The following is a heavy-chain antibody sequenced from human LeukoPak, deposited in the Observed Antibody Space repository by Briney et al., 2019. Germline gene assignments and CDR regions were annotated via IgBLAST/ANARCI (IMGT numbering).Heavy chain of an antibody. Sequence: GRSLRLSCAASGFNFAMHWVRQAPGKGLEWVSGISWNSGSLGYAGSVKGRFTVSRDNAKNSLYLQMNSLRAEDMALYYCVKGGTAVAGGAFDYWGQGTLVTVSS. CDR1: GFNFA. CDR2: ISWNSGSL. V-gene: IGHV3-9*03. CDR3: VKGGTAVAGGAFDY. J-gene: IGHJ4*02. D-gene: IGHD6-19*01.